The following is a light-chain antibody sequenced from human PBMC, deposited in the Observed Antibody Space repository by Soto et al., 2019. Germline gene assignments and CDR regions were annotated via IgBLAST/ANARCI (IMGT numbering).Light chain of an antibody. J-gene: IGKJ4*01. CDR3: QQYNSYPFT. CDR1: QSISSW. Sequence: DIQMTQSPSTLSASVGDRVTITCRASQSISSWLAWYQRKPGKAPKLLIYDASSLESGVPSRFSGSGSGTEFTLTISSLQPDDFATYYCQQYNSYPFTFGGGTKVEIK. V-gene: IGKV1-5*01. CDR2: DAS.